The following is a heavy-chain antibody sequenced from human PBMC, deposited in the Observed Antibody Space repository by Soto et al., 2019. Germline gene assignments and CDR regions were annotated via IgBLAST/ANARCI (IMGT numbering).Heavy chain of an antibody. CDR2: ISSSSSYI. CDR3: ARGREYQLLSDGMDV. D-gene: IGHD2-2*01. V-gene: IGHV3-21*01. CDR1: GFTFSSYS. J-gene: IGHJ6*02. Sequence: GGSLRLSCAASGFTFSSYSMNWVHQAPGKGLEWVSSISSSSSYIYYADSVKGRFTISRDNAKNSLYLQMNSLRAEDTAVYYCARGREYQLLSDGMDVWGQGTTVTVSS.